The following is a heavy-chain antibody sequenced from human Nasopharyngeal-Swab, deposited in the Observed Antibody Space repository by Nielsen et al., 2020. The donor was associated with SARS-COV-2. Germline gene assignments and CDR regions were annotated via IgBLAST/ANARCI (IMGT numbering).Heavy chain of an antibody. V-gene: IGHV1-2*06. D-gene: IGHD6-6*01. CDR2: INPNSGGT. Sequence: ASVKVSCKASGYTFAGYYMHWVRQAPGQGLEWMGRINPNSGGTNYAQKFQGRVTMTRDTSISTAYMELGRLRSDDTAVYYCARPDSSSSVFDYWGQGTLVTVSS. CDR1: GYTFAGYY. J-gene: IGHJ4*02. CDR3: ARPDSSSSVFDY.